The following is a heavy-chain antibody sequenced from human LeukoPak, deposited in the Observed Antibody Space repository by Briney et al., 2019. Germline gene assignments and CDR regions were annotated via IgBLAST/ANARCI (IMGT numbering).Heavy chain of an antibody. J-gene: IGHJ3*02. CDR2: IYYSGST. CDR3: ARVLPGAPLI. Sequence: TSETLSLTCTASGGSISSYYWSWIRQPPGKGLEWIGYIYYSGSTNYNPSLKSRVTISVDTSKNQFSLKLSSVTAADTAVYYCARVLPGAPLIWGQGTMVTVSS. V-gene: IGHV4-59*01. D-gene: IGHD1-26*01. CDR1: GGSISSYY.